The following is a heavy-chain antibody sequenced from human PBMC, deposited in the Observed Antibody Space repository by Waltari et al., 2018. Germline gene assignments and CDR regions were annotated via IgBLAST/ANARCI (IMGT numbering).Heavy chain of an antibody. D-gene: IGHD2-2*01. CDR2: IYYSGST. J-gene: IGHJ3*02. CDR3: ARERLVVPAGWLAFDI. V-gene: IGHV4-59*01. CDR1: GGSISSYY. Sequence: QVQLQESGPGLVKPSETLSLTCTVSGGSISSYYWSWIRQPPGKGLEWIGYIYYSGSTNYNPSLKSRVTISVDTSKNQFSLKLSSVTAADTAVYYCARERLVVPAGWLAFDIWGQGTMVTVSS.